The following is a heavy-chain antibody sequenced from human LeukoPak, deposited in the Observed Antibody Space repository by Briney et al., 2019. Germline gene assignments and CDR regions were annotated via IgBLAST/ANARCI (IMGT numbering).Heavy chain of an antibody. J-gene: IGHJ4*02. CDR2: ISSSSSYI. Sequence: GGSLRLSCAASGFTFSSYSMNWVRQAPGKGLEWVSSISSSSSYIYYADSVKGRFTISRDNAKNSLYLQMNSLRAEDTAVYYCARPRGSAGTIDYWGQGTLVTVSS. CDR3: ARPRGSAGTIDY. CDR1: GFTFSSYS. D-gene: IGHD6-13*01. V-gene: IGHV3-21*01.